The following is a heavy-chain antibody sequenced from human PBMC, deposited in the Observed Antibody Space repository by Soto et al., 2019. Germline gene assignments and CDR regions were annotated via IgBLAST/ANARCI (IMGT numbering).Heavy chain of an antibody. Sequence: QAQLVQSGAEVKKPGASVKVSCKASGYTFTSYGISWVRQAPGQGLEWMGWISAYNGNTNYAQNLQGRVTMTTDTSTSTAYLELRSLRSDDTAVYYCARGAWAGRALWYFDLWGRGTLVTVSS. CDR1: GYTFTSYG. CDR3: ARGAWAGRALWYFDL. CDR2: ISAYNGNT. D-gene: IGHD3-16*01. J-gene: IGHJ2*01. V-gene: IGHV1-18*01.